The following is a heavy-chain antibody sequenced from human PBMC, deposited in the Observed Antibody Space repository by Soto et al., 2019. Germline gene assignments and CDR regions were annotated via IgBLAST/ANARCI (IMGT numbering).Heavy chain of an antibody. CDR3: AKDKDPAAIGILDY. V-gene: IGHV3-9*01. D-gene: IGHD2-2*01. J-gene: IGHJ4*02. CDR2: LSWNSGNI. CDR1: GLAFDQYA. Sequence: GGSLRLSCAASGLAFDQYAMHWVRQAPGKGLEWVSVLSWNSGNIGYADSVKGRFTISRDNAKNSLYLQMNSLRAEDTALYYCAKDKDPAAIGILDYWGQGTLVTVSS.